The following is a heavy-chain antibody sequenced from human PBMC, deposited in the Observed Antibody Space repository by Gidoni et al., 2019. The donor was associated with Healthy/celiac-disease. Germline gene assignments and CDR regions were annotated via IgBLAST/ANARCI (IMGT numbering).Heavy chain of an antibody. CDR3: ARPSSGWSHFDP. J-gene: IGHJ5*02. V-gene: IGHV4-39*01. D-gene: IGHD6-19*01. Sequence: QLQLQESGPGLVKPSETLSLTCPVSGGSISSSRYYWGWIRQPPGRGLEWIGSIYYRGSTYYDPSLKSRVTISVDTSKNQFSLKLSSVTAADTAVYYCARPSSGWSHFDPWGQGTLVTVSS. CDR2: IYYRGST. CDR1: GGSISSSRYY.